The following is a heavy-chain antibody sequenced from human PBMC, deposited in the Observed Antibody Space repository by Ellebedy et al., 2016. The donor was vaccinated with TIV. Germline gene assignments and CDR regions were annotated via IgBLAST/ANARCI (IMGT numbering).Heavy chain of an antibody. V-gene: IGHV1-46*01. CDR2: INPSGGST. CDR1: GYTFTSYY. Sequence: AASVKVSCKASGYTFTSYYMHWVRQAPGQGLAWMGIINPSGGSTSYAQKFQGRVTMTRDTSTSTVYMELSSLRSEDTAVYYCAREELPDAFDIWGQGKMVTVSS. D-gene: IGHD1-7*01. J-gene: IGHJ3*02. CDR3: AREELPDAFDI.